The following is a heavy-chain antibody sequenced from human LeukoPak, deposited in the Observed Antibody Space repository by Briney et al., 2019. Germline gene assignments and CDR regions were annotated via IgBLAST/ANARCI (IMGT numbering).Heavy chain of an antibody. V-gene: IGHV3-23*01. CDR2: ITNSGDNT. CDR1: GFTFSSYA. CDR3: ARDGLYLYYYDSSGYVPYYFDY. D-gene: IGHD3-22*01. J-gene: IGHJ4*02. Sequence: GGSLRLSCAAFGFTFSSYAMSWVRQAPGKGLEWVSAITNSGDNTYYADSVKGRFTISRDNSKNTLYLQINSLRAEDTAVYYCARDGLYLYYYDSSGYVPYYFDYWGQGTLVTVSS.